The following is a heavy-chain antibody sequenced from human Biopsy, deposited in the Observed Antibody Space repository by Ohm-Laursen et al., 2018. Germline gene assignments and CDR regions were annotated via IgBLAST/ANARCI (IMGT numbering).Heavy chain of an antibody. Sequence: ASVKVSCKASGGTFSSHAISWVRQAPGQGLEWMGWISPYNDKTSYPPKLQDRVTMTADTSTNTAHMELRSLRSDDTAVYYCARVFCTSTTCYGLLDNWGQGTVVTVSS. CDR2: ISPYNDKT. J-gene: IGHJ4*02. V-gene: IGHV1-18*01. CDR1: GGTFSSHA. CDR3: ARVFCTSTTCYGLLDN. D-gene: IGHD2/OR15-2a*01.